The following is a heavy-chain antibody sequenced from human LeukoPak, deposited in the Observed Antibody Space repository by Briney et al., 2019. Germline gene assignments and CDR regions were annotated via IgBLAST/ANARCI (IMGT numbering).Heavy chain of an antibody. Sequence: ASVKVSCKASGYRFTGYYMHWVRQAPGQGLEWMGWINPNSGGTNYAQKFQGWVTMTRDTSINTAYMELSGLKSDDTAVYCCARNPTVYDAFDIWGQGTMVTVSS. CDR3: ARNPTVYDAFDI. J-gene: IGHJ3*02. CDR1: GYRFTGYY. V-gene: IGHV1-2*04. CDR2: INPNSGGT. D-gene: IGHD4-11*01.